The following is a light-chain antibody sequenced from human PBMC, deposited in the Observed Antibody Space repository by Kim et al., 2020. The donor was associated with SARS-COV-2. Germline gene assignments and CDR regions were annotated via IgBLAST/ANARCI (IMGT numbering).Light chain of an antibody. CDR3: QSYDSSNQV. CDR2: EDN. CDR1: SGSIASNF. Sequence: NFMLTQPHSVSESPGKTVTISCTRSSGSIASNFVQWYQQRPGTSPTAVIFEDNQRPSGVPDRISGSIDRSSNSASLTISGLKTEDEADYYCQSYDSSNQVFGGGTRLTVL. J-gene: IGLJ2*01. V-gene: IGLV6-57*01.